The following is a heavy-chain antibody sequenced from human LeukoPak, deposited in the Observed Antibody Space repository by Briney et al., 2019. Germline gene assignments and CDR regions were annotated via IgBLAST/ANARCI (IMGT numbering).Heavy chain of an antibody. Sequence: GGSLRLSCAASGFTFSDYYMSWIRQAPGKGLGWVSYISGRSNSIYYAESVKGRFTISRDNAKNSLYLQMNSLRDEDTAVYYCARDFRYHDSSGYYSFDYWGQGTLVTVSS. J-gene: IGHJ4*02. CDR1: GFTFSDYY. V-gene: IGHV3-11*04. D-gene: IGHD3-22*01. CDR3: ARDFRYHDSSGYYSFDY. CDR2: ISGRSNSI.